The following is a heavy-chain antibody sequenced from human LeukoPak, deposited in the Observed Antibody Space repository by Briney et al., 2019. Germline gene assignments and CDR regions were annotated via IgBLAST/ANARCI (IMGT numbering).Heavy chain of an antibody. Sequence: RGSLRLSCAASGFTFSSYAMSWVRQAPGRGLEWVSAISGSGGSTYYADSVKGRLTISRDNSKNTLYLQMNSLRAEDTAVYYCAKRKDSTLSSDYFDYWGQGTLVTVSS. CDR1: GFTFSSYA. CDR2: ISGSGGST. J-gene: IGHJ4*02. D-gene: IGHD6-13*01. V-gene: IGHV3-23*01. CDR3: AKRKDSTLSSDYFDY.